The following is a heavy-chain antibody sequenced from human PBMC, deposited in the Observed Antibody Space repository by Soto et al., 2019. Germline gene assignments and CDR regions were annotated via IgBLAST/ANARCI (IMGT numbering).Heavy chain of an antibody. Sequence: GESLKISCKGSGYSFTSYWIGWVRQMPGKGLEWMGIIYPGDSDTRYSPSFQGQVTISADKSISTAYLQWSSLKASDTAMYYCARHVTTKYDIHAYGMDVWGQGTTVTVSS. D-gene: IGHD3-9*01. J-gene: IGHJ6*02. V-gene: IGHV5-51*01. CDR3: ARHVTTKYDIHAYGMDV. CDR1: GYSFTSYW. CDR2: IYPGDSDT.